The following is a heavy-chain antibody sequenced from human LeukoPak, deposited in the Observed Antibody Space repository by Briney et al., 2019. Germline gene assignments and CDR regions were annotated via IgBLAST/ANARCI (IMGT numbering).Heavy chain of an antibody. CDR2: IYYSGDT. J-gene: IGHJ3*01. CDR3: ARTVGIAVAEDAFAL. D-gene: IGHD6-19*01. CDR1: RGSIISTSHY. Sequence: SETLSLTCSVSRGSIISTSHYWGWIRQPPGTGLEWIGSIYYSGDTYFNPSLKSRVTISVDTSKNQFSLRLTSVTAADTAVYYCARTVGIAVAEDAFALWGQGTMVTVSS. V-gene: IGHV4-39*01.